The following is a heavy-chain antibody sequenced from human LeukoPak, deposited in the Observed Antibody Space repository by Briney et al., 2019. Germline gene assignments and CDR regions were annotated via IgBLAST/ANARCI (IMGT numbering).Heavy chain of an antibody. CDR1: GFTFSTYA. D-gene: IGHD6-13*01. V-gene: IGHV3-23*01. Sequence: GGSLRLSCAASGFTFSTYAMSWVRLAPGKGLEWVSAISGSGGSTYYADSVKGRFTISRDNSKNTLYLQMNSLRAEDTAVYYCARIAAPYYYYMDVWGKGTTVTISS. CDR2: ISGSGGST. CDR3: ARIAAPYYYYMDV. J-gene: IGHJ6*03.